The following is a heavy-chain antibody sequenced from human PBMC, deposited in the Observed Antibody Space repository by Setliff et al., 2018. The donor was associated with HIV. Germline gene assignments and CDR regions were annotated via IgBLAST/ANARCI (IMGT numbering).Heavy chain of an antibody. D-gene: IGHD3-10*01. CDR2: IYHSGST. CDR1: GYSISSGYY. V-gene: IGHV4-38-2*02. CDR3: ARLLNYYGNWFDP. J-gene: IGHJ5*02. Sequence: SETLSLTCTASGYSISSGYYWGWIRQPPGKGLEWIGSIYHSGSTYYNPSLKSRVTISVDTSKNQFSLKLSSVTAADTAVYYCARLLNYYGNWFDPWGQGTLVTVSS.